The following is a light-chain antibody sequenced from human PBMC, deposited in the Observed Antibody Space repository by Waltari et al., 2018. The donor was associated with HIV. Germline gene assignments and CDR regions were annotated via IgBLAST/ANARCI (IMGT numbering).Light chain of an antibody. CDR1: SSDVGGYHY. CDR2: YVT. Sequence: QSALTQPRSVSRSPGQSVTISCPGTSSDVGGYHYVSWYQQHPGKAPKLMIYYVTKRPSGVPDRFSGSKSGNTASLTISGLQAEDEADYFCCSYAGGYTLVFGGGTKLTVL. J-gene: IGLJ3*02. V-gene: IGLV2-11*01. CDR3: CSYAGGYTLV.